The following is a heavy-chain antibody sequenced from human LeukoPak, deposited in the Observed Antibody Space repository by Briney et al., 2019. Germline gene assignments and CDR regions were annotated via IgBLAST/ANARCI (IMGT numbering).Heavy chain of an antibody. D-gene: IGHD6-19*01. CDR2: ISYDGSNK. CDR3: ARTSSGGAFGY. J-gene: IGHJ4*02. Sequence: GGSLRLSCSDSGFTFSSYAMHWVLQAPAKGLEGWAVISYDGSNKYYADSVKGRFTISRDNSKNTLYLQMNSLRAEDTAVYYCARTSSGGAFGYWGQGTLVTVSS. V-gene: IGHV3-30*01. CDR1: GFTFSSYA.